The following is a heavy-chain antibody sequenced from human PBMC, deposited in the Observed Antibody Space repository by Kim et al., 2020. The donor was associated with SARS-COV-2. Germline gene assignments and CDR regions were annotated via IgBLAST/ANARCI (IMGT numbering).Heavy chain of an antibody. CDR3: AKSPLLWFGEGPPNAFDI. CDR2: IYSGGSST. Sequence: GGSLRLSCAASGFTFSSYAMSWVRQAPGKGLEWVSVIYSGGSSTYYADSVKGRFTISRDNSKNTLYLQMNSLRAEDTAVYYCAKSPLLWFGEGPPNAFDIWGQGTMLTVSS. J-gene: IGHJ3*02. V-gene: IGHV3-23*03. D-gene: IGHD3-10*01. CDR1: GFTFSSYA.